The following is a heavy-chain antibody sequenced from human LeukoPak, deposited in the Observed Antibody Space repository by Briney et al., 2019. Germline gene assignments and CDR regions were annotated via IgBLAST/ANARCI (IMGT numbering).Heavy chain of an antibody. J-gene: IGHJ4*02. CDR2: ISYDGSNK. V-gene: IGHV3-30*18. CDR3: AKEGGISSSGWYYFDY. D-gene: IGHD6-19*01. CDR1: GFSFSSYG. Sequence: PGGSLRLSCAASGFSFSSYGMHWVRQAPGKGLEWVAVISYDGSNKYYADSVKGRFTISRDNSKNTLYLQMNSLRAEDTAVYYCAKEGGISSSGWYYFDYWGQGTLVTVSS.